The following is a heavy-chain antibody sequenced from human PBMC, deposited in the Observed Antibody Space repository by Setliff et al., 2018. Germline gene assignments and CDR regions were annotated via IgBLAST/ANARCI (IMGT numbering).Heavy chain of an antibody. V-gene: IGHV1-2*02. CDR2: INPNNGDT. J-gene: IGHJ5*02. CDR3: ARDRSRGPNYFDP. CDR1: GNTFTGYY. D-gene: IGHD1-7*01. Sequence: ASVKVSCKASGNTFTGYYIHWLRQAPGQGLEWMGCINPNNGDTKSAQKFQGRLTMTRDTSISTAYMELRSLTSDDTAVYYCARDRSRGPNYFDPWGQGTQVTVSS.